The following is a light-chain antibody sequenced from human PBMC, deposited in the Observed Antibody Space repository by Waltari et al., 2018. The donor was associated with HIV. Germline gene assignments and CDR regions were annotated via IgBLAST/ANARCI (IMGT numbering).Light chain of an antibody. Sequence: QSVLTQPPSVSAAPGPKVTIPCSGSSSHIGNNYVSCYQQLPGTAPKLLIYDNIKRPSGIPDRFSGSKSGTSATLGITGLQTGDEADYYCGTWDSSLSAVVFGGGTKLTVL. CDR3: GTWDSSLSAVV. CDR2: DNI. V-gene: IGLV1-51*01. J-gene: IGLJ2*01. CDR1: SSHIGNNY.